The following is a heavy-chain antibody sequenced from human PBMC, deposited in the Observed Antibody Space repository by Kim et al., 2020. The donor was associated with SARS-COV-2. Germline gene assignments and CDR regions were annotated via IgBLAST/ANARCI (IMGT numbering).Heavy chain of an antibody. D-gene: IGHD2-21*01. Sequence: GGSLRLSCAASGFTFSSYGMHWVRQAPGKGLEWVAVIWYDGSNKYYADSVKGRFTISRDNSKNTLYLQMNSLRAEDTAVYYCARGEGRLWQEQVAYYYYYGMDVWGQGATVTVSS. V-gene: IGHV3-33*01. J-gene: IGHJ6*01. CDR2: IWYDGSNK. CDR1: GFTFSSYG. CDR3: ARGEGRLWQEQVAYYYYYGMDV.